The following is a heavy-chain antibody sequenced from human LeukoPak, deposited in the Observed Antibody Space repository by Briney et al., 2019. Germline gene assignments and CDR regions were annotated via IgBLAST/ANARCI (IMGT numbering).Heavy chain of an antibody. Sequence: ASVKVSCKASGYTFTGYYLHWVRQAPGQGLEWMGWISTYDGKTDYAQNFQGRVTMTIDASTSTAYMEVRSLRSDDTAVYYCARVSGTWGYFYMDVWAKGSTVTVSS. D-gene: IGHD1-1*01. CDR1: GYTFTGYY. J-gene: IGHJ6*03. CDR2: ISTYDGKT. CDR3: ARVSGTWGYFYMDV. V-gene: IGHV1-18*04.